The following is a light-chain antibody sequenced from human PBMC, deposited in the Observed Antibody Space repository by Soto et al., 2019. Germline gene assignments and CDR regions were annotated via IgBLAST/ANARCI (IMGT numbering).Light chain of an antibody. CDR2: GAS. Sequence: EIVLTQSPATLSVSPGERATLYCRASQSVSSNLAWYQQKPGQAPRLVVYGASSRATGIPDRFSGSGSGTDFTLTISRLEPEGFAVYYCQQYGSSPRTFGQGTKVDIK. V-gene: IGKV3-20*01. CDR3: QQYGSSPRT. CDR1: QSVSSN. J-gene: IGKJ1*01.